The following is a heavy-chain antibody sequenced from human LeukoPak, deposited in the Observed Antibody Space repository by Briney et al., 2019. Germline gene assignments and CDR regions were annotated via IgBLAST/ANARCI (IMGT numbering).Heavy chain of an antibody. V-gene: IGHV4-34*01. D-gene: IGHD2-8*01. J-gene: IGHJ5*02. CDR3: ARITETKDNWFDP. Sequence: SETLSLTCAVYGGSFSGYYWSWIRQPPGQGLEWIGEINHSGSTNYNPSLKSRVTISVDTSKNQYSLKLSSVTAADTAVYYCARITETKDNWFDPWGQGTLVTVSS. CDR2: INHSGST. CDR1: GGSFSGYY.